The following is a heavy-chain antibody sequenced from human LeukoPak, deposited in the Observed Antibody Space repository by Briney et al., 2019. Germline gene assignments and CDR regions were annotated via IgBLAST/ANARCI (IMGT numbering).Heavy chain of an antibody. CDR3: ARDRRTAVIYGEFDY. Sequence: SETLSLTCAVYGGSFSGYYWSWIRQPPGKGLEWIGEINHSGSTNYNPSLKSRVTISVDTSKNQFSLKLSSVTAADTAVYYCARDRRTAVIYGEFDYWGQGTLVTVSS. D-gene: IGHD3-10*01. CDR2: INHSGST. J-gene: IGHJ4*02. CDR1: GGSFSGYY. V-gene: IGHV4-34*01.